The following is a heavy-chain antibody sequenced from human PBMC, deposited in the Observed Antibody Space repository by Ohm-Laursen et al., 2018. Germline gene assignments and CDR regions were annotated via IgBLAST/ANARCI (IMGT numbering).Heavy chain of an antibody. CDR3: AREEDLAVAGD. CDR2: INPNNGAT. D-gene: IGHD6-19*01. J-gene: IGHJ4*02. Sequence: ASVKVSCKASGYTFTGSYMHWVRQAPGQGLEWMGWINPNNGATNYAQKFQGRVTMTRDTSISTAYMELSSLRSDDTAVYYCAREEDLAVAGDWGQGTLVTVSS. V-gene: IGHV1-2*02. CDR1: GYTFTGSY.